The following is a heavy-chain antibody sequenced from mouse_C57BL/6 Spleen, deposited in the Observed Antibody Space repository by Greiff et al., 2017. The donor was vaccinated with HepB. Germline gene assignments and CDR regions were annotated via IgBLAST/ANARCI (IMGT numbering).Heavy chain of an antibody. Sequence: QVQLKESGAELAKPGASVKLSCKASGYTFTSYWMHWVKQRPGQGLEWIGYINPSSGYTKYNQKFKDKATLTADKSSSTAYMQLSSLTYEDSAVYYCAREYYDYDRGFAYWGQGTLVTVSA. CDR1: GYTFTSYW. V-gene: IGHV1-7*01. D-gene: IGHD2-4*01. CDR3: AREYYDYDRGFAY. J-gene: IGHJ3*01. CDR2: INPSSGYT.